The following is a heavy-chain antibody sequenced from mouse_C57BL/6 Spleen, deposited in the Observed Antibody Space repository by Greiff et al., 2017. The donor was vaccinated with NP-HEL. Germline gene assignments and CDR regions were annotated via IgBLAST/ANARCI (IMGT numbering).Heavy chain of an antibody. CDR3: ARHPDYYGSSYAYFDY. J-gene: IGHJ2*01. CDR1: GYTFTEYT. Sequence: VQLQQSGAELVKPGASVKLSCKASGYTFTEYTIHWVKQRSGQGLEWIGWFYPGSGSIKYNEKFKEKATLTADKSSSTVYMELSRLTSEDSAVYFCARHPDYYGSSYAYFDYWGQGTTLTVSS. CDR2: FYPGSGSI. D-gene: IGHD1-1*01. V-gene: IGHV1-62-2*01.